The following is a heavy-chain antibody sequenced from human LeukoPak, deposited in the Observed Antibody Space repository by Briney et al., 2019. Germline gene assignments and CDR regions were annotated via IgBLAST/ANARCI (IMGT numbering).Heavy chain of an antibody. Sequence: PSETLPLTCSVSIGSISSSKWWSWVRQSPVKGLEWIGEIYLYGTTNYNPSFTSRVTMSVDRSRNQFSLKLTSVTAADTAVYYCARQKWEQQGRDYYFNGLDVWGPGTTVIVPS. CDR3: ARQKWEQQGRDYYFNGLDV. D-gene: IGHD1/OR15-1a*01. CDR2: IYLYGTT. V-gene: IGHV4-4*02. J-gene: IGHJ6*02. CDR1: IGSISSSKW.